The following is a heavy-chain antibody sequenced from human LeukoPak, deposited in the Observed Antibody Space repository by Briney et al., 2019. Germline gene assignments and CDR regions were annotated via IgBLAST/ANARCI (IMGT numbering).Heavy chain of an antibody. D-gene: IGHD3-10*01. CDR2: ISAYNGNT. CDR3: ARDFDYYGSGSYDYYYGMDV. J-gene: IGHJ6*02. V-gene: IGHV1-18*01. Sequence: ASVKVSCKASGYIFTSYGISWVRQAPGQGLEWMGWISAYNGNTNYAQKLQGRVTMTTDTSTSTAYMELRSLRSDDTAVYYRARDFDYYGSGSYDYYYGMDVWGQGTTVTVSS. CDR1: GYIFTSYG.